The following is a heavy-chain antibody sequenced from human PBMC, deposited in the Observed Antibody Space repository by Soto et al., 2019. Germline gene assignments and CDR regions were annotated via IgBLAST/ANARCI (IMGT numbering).Heavy chain of an antibody. CDR2: ISGSGGNI. Sequence: LQSGGGLVQPGGSLRLSCAGSGFTYGAYAMSWVRQAPGKGLEWVSSISGSGGNIFYADSVKGRFTISRDNSKNTLYLQMNSLRAEDTAVYYCAKDPPGRHIIVVTALDCWGQGTLVTVSA. CDR1: GFTYGAYA. V-gene: IGHV3-23*01. CDR3: AKDPPGRHIIVVTALDC. D-gene: IGHD2-21*02. J-gene: IGHJ4*02.